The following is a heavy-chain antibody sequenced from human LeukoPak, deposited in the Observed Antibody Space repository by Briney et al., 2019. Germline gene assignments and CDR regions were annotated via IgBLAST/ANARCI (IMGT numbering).Heavy chain of an antibody. Sequence: GGSLRLSCAASGFTFSSYSMNWVRQAPGKGLEWVSYISSSSSTIYYADSVKGRFTISRDNAKNSLYLQLNSLRDEDTAVYSCARATIVGASSPDYWGQGTLVTVSS. CDR3: ARATIVGASSPDY. CDR1: GFTFSSYS. J-gene: IGHJ4*02. V-gene: IGHV3-48*02. CDR2: ISSSSSTI. D-gene: IGHD1-26*01.